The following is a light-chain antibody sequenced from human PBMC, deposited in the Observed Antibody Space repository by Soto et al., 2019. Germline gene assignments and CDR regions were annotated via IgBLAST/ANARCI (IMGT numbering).Light chain of an antibody. Sequence: ETVLTQSPGTLSLTPGEKATLSCRSSQSVSSSYLAWYQQKPGQAPRLLIYGASSRATGIPDRFSGSGPGTDFTLTISRLEPEDFAVYYCQQYGSSPGTFGQGTRLEIK. CDR3: QQYGSSPGT. CDR1: QSVSSSY. CDR2: GAS. V-gene: IGKV3-20*01. J-gene: IGKJ5*01.